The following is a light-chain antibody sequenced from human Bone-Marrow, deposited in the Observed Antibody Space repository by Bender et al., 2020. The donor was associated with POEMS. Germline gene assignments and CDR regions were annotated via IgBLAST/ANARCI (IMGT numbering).Light chain of an antibody. CDR1: MLGQKY. Sequence: SYELTQPPSVSVSPGQTALITCSGKMLGQKYLCWYQQRPGQSPVLVIYQDVKRAAGIPERFSASNSGNTATLTISGTQAMDEADYYCQTWDSSTVIFGGGTKLTVL. J-gene: IGLJ2*01. CDR2: QDV. CDR3: QTWDSSTVI. V-gene: IGLV3-1*01.